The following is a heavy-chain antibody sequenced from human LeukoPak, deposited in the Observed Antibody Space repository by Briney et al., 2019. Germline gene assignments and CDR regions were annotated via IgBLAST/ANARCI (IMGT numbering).Heavy chain of an antibody. D-gene: IGHD6-25*01. V-gene: IGHV4-59*01. J-gene: IGHJ4*02. Sequence: SETLSLTCTVSGGSISSYYWSWTRQPPGKGLEWIGYIYYSGSTNYNPSLKSRVTISVDTSKNQFSLKLSSVTAANTAVYYCAREYSSGFDYWGQGTLVTVSS. CDR3: AREYSSGFDY. CDR2: IYYSGST. CDR1: GGSISSYY.